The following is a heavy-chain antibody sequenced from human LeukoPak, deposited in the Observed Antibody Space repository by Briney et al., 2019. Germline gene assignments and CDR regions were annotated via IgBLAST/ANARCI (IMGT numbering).Heavy chain of an antibody. D-gene: IGHD6-6*01. V-gene: IGHV4-34*01. Sequence: ASETLSLTCAVYGGSFSGYYWSWIRQPPGNGLEWIGEINHSGSTNYNPSLKSRVTIAVDTSKNQFSLKLSSVTAADTAVYYCARARRGSTSSPFRSSIAARNYFDYWGQGTLVTVSS. J-gene: IGHJ4*02. CDR1: GGSFSGYY. CDR3: ARARRGSTSSPFRSSIAARNYFDY. CDR2: INHSGST.